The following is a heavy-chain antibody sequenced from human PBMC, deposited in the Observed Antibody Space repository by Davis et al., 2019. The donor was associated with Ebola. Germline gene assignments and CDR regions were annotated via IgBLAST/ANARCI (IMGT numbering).Heavy chain of an antibody. CDR1: GGSISSYY. D-gene: IGHD3-3*01. CDR3: ARDRGLYDFWSGYYSGMDV. Sequence: SETLSLTCTVSGGSISSYYWNWIRQPPGKGLEWIGYIYYSGSTNYNPSLKSRVTISVDTSKNQFSLKLSSVTAADTAVYYCARDRGLYDFWSGYYSGMDVWGQGTTVTVSS. CDR2: IYYSGST. J-gene: IGHJ6*02. V-gene: IGHV4-59*01.